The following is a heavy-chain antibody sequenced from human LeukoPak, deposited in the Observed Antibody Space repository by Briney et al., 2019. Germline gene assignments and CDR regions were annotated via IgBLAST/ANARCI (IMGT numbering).Heavy chain of an antibody. CDR1: GFTFSSYT. CDR2: ITSSGSSI. Sequence: PGGSLRLSCAASGFTFSSYTMNWVRQAPGKGLEWVSCITSSGSSIYYADSVKGRFTISRDNAKNSLYLQMNSLRAEDTALYYCAKDMYYYDSSGSDFWGQGALVTVSS. CDR3: AKDMYYYDSSGSDF. J-gene: IGHJ4*02. D-gene: IGHD3-22*01. V-gene: IGHV3-48*04.